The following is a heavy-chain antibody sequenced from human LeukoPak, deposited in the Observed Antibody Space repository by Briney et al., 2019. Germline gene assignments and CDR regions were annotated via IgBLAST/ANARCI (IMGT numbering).Heavy chain of an antibody. CDR3: ARGPNYDFWSGNYYYYMDV. J-gene: IGHJ6*03. V-gene: IGHV1-8*01. D-gene: IGHD3-3*01. CDR2: MNPNSGST. Sequence: ASVKVSCEASGYTFTNYDINWVRQAPGQGLEWMGWMNPNSGSTGYAQKFRGRVTMTRDTSISTAYMELSSLKSEDTAVYYCARGPNYDFWSGNYYYYMDVWGKGTTVTVSS. CDR1: GYTFTNYD.